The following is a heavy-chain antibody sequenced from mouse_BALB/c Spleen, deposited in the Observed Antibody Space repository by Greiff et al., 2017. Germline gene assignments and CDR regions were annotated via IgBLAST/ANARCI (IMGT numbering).Heavy chain of an antibody. J-gene: IGHJ3*01. V-gene: IGHV1-18*01. CDR2: INPNNGGT. Sequence: EVQLQQSGPELVKPGASVKIPCKASGYTFTDYNMDWVKQSHGKSLEWIGDINPNNGGTIYNQKFKGKATLTVDKSSSTAYMELLSLTSEDSAVYYCARDYGSAFAYWGQGTLVTVSA. D-gene: IGHD1-1*01. CDR1: GYTFTDYN. CDR3: ARDYGSAFAY.